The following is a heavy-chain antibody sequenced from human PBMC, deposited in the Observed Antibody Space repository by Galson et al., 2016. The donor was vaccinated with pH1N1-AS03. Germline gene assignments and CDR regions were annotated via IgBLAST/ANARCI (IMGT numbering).Heavy chain of an antibody. D-gene: IGHD4-17*01. Sequence: SVKVSCKASGGTFSKYAISWVRQAPGQGLEWMGEIIPILGISNYAQKVQGRVTITADKLTSTAYMELSSLRSEDTAVYYCAREGTDYGDFLDYYFGMDVWGQGTTVTVSS. J-gene: IGHJ6*02. CDR3: AREGTDYGDFLDYYFGMDV. CDR2: IIPILGIS. CDR1: GGTFSKYA. V-gene: IGHV1-69*10.